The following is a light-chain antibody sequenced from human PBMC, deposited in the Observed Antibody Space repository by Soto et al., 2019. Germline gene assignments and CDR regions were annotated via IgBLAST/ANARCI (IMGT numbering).Light chain of an antibody. CDR1: QSISSY. V-gene: IGKV1-39*01. Sequence: DIQMTQSPSSLSASVGDRVTITCRASQSISSYLNWYQQKPGKAPNLLIYAASTLQSGVPSRFSGSGSGTDFTLTIISLQPEDFATYYCQQSYSTPRTFGPGTKVDIK. CDR3: QQSYSTPRT. J-gene: IGKJ3*01. CDR2: AAS.